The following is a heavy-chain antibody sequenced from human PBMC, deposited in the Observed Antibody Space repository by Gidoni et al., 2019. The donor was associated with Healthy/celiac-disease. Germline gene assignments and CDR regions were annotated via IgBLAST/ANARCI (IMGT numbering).Heavy chain of an antibody. J-gene: IGHJ4*02. D-gene: IGHD3-9*01. V-gene: IGHV1-2*02. CDR1: GYTFTGYY. Sequence: QVQLVQSGAEVKKPGASVKVSCNASGYTFTGYYMHWVRQAPGQGLEWMGWINPNSGGTNYAQKFQGRVTMTRDTSISTAYMELSRLRSDDTAVYYCAVDILTGYSTYYFDYWGQGTLVTVSS. CDR3: AVDILTGYSTYYFDY. CDR2: INPNSGGT.